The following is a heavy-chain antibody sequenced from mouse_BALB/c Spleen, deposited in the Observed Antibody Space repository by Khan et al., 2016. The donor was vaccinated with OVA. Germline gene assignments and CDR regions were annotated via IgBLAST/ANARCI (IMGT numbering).Heavy chain of an antibody. CDR2: ISTYYGDA. CDR3: TRGGGGNRFAY. J-gene: IGHJ3*01. V-gene: IGHV1S137*01. CDR1: GYTFTDFT. Sequence: QVRLQQSGAELVRPGVSVKISCKGSGYTFTDFTLHWVKQSHAMSLEWIGVISTYYGDATYNQRFKDKATMTVDKSSSTAYMELARLTSEDSAIYVCTRGGGGNRFAYWGQGTLVTVSA.